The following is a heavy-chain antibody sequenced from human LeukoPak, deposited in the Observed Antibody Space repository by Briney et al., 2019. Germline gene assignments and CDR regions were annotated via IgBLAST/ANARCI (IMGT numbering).Heavy chain of an antibody. D-gene: IGHD3-22*01. Sequence: GGSLRLSCAASGFTVSSNYMSWVRQAPGKGLEWVSVIYSGGSTYYADSVKGRFTISRDNSKNTLYLQMNSLRAEDTAVYYCAKKPKVVVPVDYWGQGTLVTVSS. V-gene: IGHV3-53*01. CDR1: GFTVSSNY. CDR3: AKKPKVVVPVDY. CDR2: IYSGGST. J-gene: IGHJ4*02.